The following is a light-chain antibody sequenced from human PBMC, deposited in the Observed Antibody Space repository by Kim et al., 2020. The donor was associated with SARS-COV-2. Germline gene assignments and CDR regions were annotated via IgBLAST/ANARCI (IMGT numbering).Light chain of an antibody. J-gene: IGKJ2*01. Sequence: DIVMTQSPDSLTVSLGERATINCKSSQSVFYRPNNMSYLAWYQQKPRQPPKLLVYWTSVRESRVPARFSGSGSGTDFTLTISSLQAEDAAIYYCQQYCYTPYTFGQGTKLEI. CDR3: QQYCYTPYT. CDR2: WTS. V-gene: IGKV4-1*01. CDR1: QSVFYRPNNMSY.